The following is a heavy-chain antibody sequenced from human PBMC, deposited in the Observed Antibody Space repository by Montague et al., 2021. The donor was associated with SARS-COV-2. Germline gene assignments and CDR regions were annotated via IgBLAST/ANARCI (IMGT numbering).Heavy chain of an antibody. CDR3: ARDPNDYGSGSYYSRRYYYYGMDV. V-gene: IGHV1-18*01. J-gene: IGHJ6*02. D-gene: IGHD3-10*01. Sequence: SVRVSCKASGYTFTSYGISWVRQAPGQGLEWMGWISPYNGNTNXXXKXXXRVXMTTDTSTSTAYMELRSLRSDDTAVYYCARDPNDYGSGSYYSRRYYYYGMDVWGQGTTVTVSS. CDR1: GYTFTSYG. CDR2: ISPYNGNT.